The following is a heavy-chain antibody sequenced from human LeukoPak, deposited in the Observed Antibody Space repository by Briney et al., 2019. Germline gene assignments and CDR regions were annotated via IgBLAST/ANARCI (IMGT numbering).Heavy chain of an antibody. CDR3: ARDGGKDAFDI. CDR1: GFTFSSYA. CDR2: ISYDGSNK. D-gene: IGHD4-23*01. J-gene: IGHJ3*02. Sequence: PGGSLRLSCAASGFTFSSYAMHWVRQAPGKGLEWVAVISYDGSNKYYADSVKGRFTISRDNSKNTLYLQMNSLRAEDTAVYYCARDGGKDAFDIWGQGTMVTVSS. V-gene: IGHV3-30-3*01.